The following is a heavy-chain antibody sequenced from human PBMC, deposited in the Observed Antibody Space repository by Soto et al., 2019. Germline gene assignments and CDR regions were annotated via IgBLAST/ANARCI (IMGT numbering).Heavy chain of an antibody. CDR2: IYYSGTD. J-gene: IGHJ4*02. CDR1: GGSISSSRYY. Sequence: QLQLQESGPGLVKPSETLSLTCTVPGGSISSSRYYWGWIRQPPGKGLEWIGSIYYSGTDFYNPSLKSRLTISVDTSKNQFDLKRSSVSAADTAVYYCARPNYASGGSCDYWGQGTLVTVSS. CDR3: ARPNYASGGSCDY. D-gene: IGHD3-10*01. V-gene: IGHV4-39*01.